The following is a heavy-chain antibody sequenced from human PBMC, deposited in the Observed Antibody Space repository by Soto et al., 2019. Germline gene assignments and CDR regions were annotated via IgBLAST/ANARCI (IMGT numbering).Heavy chain of an antibody. Sequence: ASVKVSCKASGYTFTGYYMHWVRQAPGQGLEWMGWINPNSGGTNYAQKFQGRVTMTRDTSISTAYMELSRLRSDDTAVYYCARGRSIAARGNWFDPWGQGXLVTVSS. CDR3: ARGRSIAARGNWFDP. J-gene: IGHJ5*02. D-gene: IGHD6-6*01. CDR1: GYTFTGYY. V-gene: IGHV1-2*02. CDR2: INPNSGGT.